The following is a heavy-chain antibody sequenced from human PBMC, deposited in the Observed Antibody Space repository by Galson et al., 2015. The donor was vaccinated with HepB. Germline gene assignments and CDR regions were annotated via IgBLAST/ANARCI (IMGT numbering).Heavy chain of an antibody. CDR3: AHREIPVAGRYAFDM. V-gene: IGHV2-5*01. J-gene: IGHJ3*02. Sequence: PALVKPTQTLTLTCTFSGFSLSTTGVGVGWIRQPPGKALEWLALFYWNDDKRYSPSLKSRLTITKDTSKNQVVLTMTNMDLVDTATYYCAHREIPVAGRYAFDMWGQGTVVTVSS. CDR1: GFSLSTTGVG. D-gene: IGHD6-19*01. CDR2: FYWNDDK.